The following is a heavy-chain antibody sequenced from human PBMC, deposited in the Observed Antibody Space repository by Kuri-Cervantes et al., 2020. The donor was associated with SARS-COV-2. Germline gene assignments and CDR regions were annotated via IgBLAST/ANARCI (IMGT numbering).Heavy chain of an antibody. CDR1: GVSMTSNY. D-gene: IGHD1-14*01. CDR2: VHHGGAT. Sequence: SETLSLTCTVSGVSMTSNYWSWIRQPPGPPGKGLEWIGFVHHGGATHYNPSLKSRVTISVDTSKNQFSLKLSSVTAADTAVYYCASTGRAEDWGQGTLVTVSS. J-gene: IGHJ4*02. V-gene: IGHV4-59*04. CDR3: ASTGRAED.